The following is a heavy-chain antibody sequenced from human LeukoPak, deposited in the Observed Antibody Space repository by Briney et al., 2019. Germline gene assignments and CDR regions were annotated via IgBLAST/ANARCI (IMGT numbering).Heavy chain of an antibody. J-gene: IGHJ5*02. CDR3: AKGSAPYYYDSSGYYYDGFELNWFDP. V-gene: IGHV3-30*18. D-gene: IGHD3-22*01. Sequence: PGGSLRLSCAASGFTFSSYGMHWVRQAPGKGLEWVAVISYDGSNKYYADSVKGRFTISRDNSKNTLYLQMNSLRAEDTAVYYCAKGSAPYYYDSSGYYYDGFELNWFDPWGQGTLVTVSS. CDR1: GFTFSSYG. CDR2: ISYDGSNK.